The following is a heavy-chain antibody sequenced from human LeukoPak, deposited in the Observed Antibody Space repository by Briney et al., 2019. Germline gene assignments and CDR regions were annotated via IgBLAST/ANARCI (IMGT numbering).Heavy chain of an antibody. CDR3: ERRTPTVIASGAFDI. D-gene: IGHD3-10*01. Sequence: SETLSLTCTVSGGSISSYYWSWIRQPPGKGLEWVGYIYYSGSTNYNPSLISRVTIQVDPSQSQFSLKLSSVTAADTAVYYCERRTPTVIASGAFDIWGQGTMVTVSS. CDR1: GGSISSYY. V-gene: IGHV4-59*08. CDR2: IYYSGST. J-gene: IGHJ3*02.